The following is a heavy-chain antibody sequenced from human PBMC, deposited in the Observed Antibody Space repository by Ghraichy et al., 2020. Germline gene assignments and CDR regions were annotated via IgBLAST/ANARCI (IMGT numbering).Heavy chain of an antibody. CDR1: GFTFSSYA. D-gene: IGHD2-2*01. CDR2: ISDSGGST. J-gene: IGHJ4*02. V-gene: IGHV3-23*01. Sequence: GGSRRLSCAASGFTFSSYAMSWVRQAPGKGLEWVSVISDSGGSTYYADSVQGRFTISRDNSKNTLYLQMNSLRAEDTAVYYCAKRGRYVVPAEGYFDYWGQGTLVTVSS. CDR3: AKRGRYVVPAEGYFDY.